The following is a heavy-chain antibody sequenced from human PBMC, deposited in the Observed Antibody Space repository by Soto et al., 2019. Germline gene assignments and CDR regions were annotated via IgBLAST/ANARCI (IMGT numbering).Heavy chain of an antibody. CDR1: GYTFNLYG. J-gene: IGHJ4*02. Sequence: QVQLVQSGPEVKRPGASVKVSCRASGYTFNLYGITWVRQAPGQGLEWVGWISARSGNSNYAQKFQGRVTLTTETSTSTAHMELRSLRSDDTAVYYCARDREDSNGFYSRFHHWGQGTLLTVSS. V-gene: IGHV1-18*04. D-gene: IGHD6-19*01. CDR3: ARDREDSNGFYSRFHH. CDR2: ISARSGNS.